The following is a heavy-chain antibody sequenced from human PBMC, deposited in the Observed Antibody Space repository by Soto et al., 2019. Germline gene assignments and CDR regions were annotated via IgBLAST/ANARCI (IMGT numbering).Heavy chain of an antibody. Sequence: PGGSLRLSCAASGFTFSSYSMNWVRQAPGKGLEWVSYISSSSTIYYADSVKGRFTISRDNAKNSLYLQMNSLRDEDTAVYYCARDAVTRLIDYWGQGTLVTVST. CDR3: ARDAVTRLIDY. D-gene: IGHD4-17*01. J-gene: IGHJ4*02. V-gene: IGHV3-48*02. CDR1: GFTFSSYS. CDR2: ISSSSTI.